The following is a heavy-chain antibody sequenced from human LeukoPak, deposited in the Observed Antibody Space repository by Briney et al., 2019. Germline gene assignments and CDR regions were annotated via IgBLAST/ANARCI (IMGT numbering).Heavy chain of an antibody. CDR2: VYPSGST. Sequence: SETLSLTCTVSGGSINSYYWSWIRQPPGKGLEWIGYVYPSGSTNYNPSLKSRVTISVDTSKNQFSLKLTSVTAADTAVCYCARYPSGNTWFDSWGQGTLVTVSS. D-gene: IGHD1-26*01. J-gene: IGHJ5*01. CDR3: ARYPSGNTWFDS. V-gene: IGHV4-4*09. CDR1: GGSINSYY.